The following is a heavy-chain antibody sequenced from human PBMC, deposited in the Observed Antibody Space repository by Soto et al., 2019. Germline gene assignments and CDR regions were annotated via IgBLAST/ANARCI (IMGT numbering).Heavy chain of an antibody. J-gene: IGHJ4*02. CDR3: ARESEDLTSNFDY. V-gene: IGHV3-21*06. Sequence: GGSLRLSCAASGFTFTRYSMNCVRQAPRKGLEWVSSISSTTNYTYYGDSMKGRFTIARDNAKNSLYLEMNSLRAEDTAVHYCARESEDLTSNFDYWGQGTLVSVSS. CDR1: GFTFTRYS. CDR2: ISSTTNYT.